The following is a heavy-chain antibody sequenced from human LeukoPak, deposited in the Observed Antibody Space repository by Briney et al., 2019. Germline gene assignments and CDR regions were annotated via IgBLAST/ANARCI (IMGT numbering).Heavy chain of an antibody. J-gene: IGHJ4*02. CDR2: ISGSGGST. CDR3: AKDRQDYDSGDYFDY. D-gene: IGHD3-22*01. CDR1: GFTFGSYA. V-gene: IGHV3-23*01. Sequence: GGSLRLSCAASGFTFGSYAMSWVRQAPGKGLEWVSAISGSGGSTYYADSVKGRFTISRDNSKNTLYLQMNSLRAEDTAVYYRAKDRQDYDSGDYFDYWGQGTLVTVSS.